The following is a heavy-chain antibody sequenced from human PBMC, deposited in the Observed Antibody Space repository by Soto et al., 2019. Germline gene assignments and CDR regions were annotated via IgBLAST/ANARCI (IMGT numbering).Heavy chain of an antibody. Sequence: FSGHWISWVRQVPGKGLQWMGNIDPSDSYINYNPAFRGHVTFSVDKSSSTAYLHWRSLGPSDTAIYYCARHGAAIWLGYWGQGTLVTVSS. CDR2: IDPSDSYI. D-gene: IGHD6-19*01. J-gene: IGHJ4*02. V-gene: IGHV5-10-1*01. CDR3: ARHGAAIWLGY. CDR1: FSGHW.